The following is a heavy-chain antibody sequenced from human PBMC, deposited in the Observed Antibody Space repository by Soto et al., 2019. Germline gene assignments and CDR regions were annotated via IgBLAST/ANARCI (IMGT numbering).Heavy chain of an antibody. Sequence: EVQLVESGGGLVKPGGSLRLSCAASGFTFSSYSMNWVRQAPGKGLEWVSSISSSSSYIYYADSVKGRFTNSRDNAKNALYLQMNSLRAEDTAVYYCARDPDYSNYRYYYGMDVWGQGTTVTVSS. CDR1: GFTFSSYS. CDR2: ISSSSSYI. CDR3: ARDPDYSNYRYYYGMDV. D-gene: IGHD4-4*01. J-gene: IGHJ6*02. V-gene: IGHV3-21*01.